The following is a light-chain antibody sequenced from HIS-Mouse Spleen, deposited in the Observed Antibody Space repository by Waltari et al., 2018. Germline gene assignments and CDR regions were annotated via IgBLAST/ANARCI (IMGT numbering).Light chain of an antibody. V-gene: IGKV1-9*01. J-gene: IGKJ1*01. CDR2: AAS. Sequence: RVTITCRSSQGISSYLAWYQQKPGKAPKLLIYAASTLQSGVPSRFSGSGSGTEFTLTISSMQPEDFATYYCQQLNSYPPTFGQGTKVEIK. CDR3: QQLNSYPPT. CDR1: QGISSY.